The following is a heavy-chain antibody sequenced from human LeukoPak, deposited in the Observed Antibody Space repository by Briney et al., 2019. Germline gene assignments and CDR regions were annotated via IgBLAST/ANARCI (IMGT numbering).Heavy chain of an antibody. Sequence: ASVKVSCKASGYTFTSYYMHWVRQAPGQGLEWMGIINPSGGSTSYAQKFQGRVTITADKSTSTAYMELSSLRSEDTAVYYCARCAVRGVYYYYMDVWGKGTTVTVSS. CDR3: ARCAVRGVYYYYMDV. D-gene: IGHD3-10*01. V-gene: IGHV1-46*01. CDR1: GYTFTSYY. J-gene: IGHJ6*03. CDR2: INPSGGST.